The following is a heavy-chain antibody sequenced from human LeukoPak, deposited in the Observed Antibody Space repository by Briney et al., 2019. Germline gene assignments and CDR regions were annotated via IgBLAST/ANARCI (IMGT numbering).Heavy chain of an antibody. CDR1: GYTFSNFY. J-gene: IGHJ5*02. CDR2: ISPGDSDT. V-gene: IGHV5-51*01. CDR3: ARQGAAGGIIGFDP. Sequence: GESLKISCKASGYTFSNFYIVWVRQMPGKGLEWLGIISPGDSDTRYNPSFQGQVTISADKSISTAYLQWSSLKASETAMYYCARQGAAGGIIGFDPWGQGTLVTVSS. D-gene: IGHD3-10*01.